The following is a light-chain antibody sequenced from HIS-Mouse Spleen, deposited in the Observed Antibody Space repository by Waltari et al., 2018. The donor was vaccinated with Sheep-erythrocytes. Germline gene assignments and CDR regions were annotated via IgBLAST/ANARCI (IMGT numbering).Light chain of an antibody. J-gene: IGLJ1*01. V-gene: IGLV3-1*01. CDR2: QDS. CDR1: KLGDKY. CDR3: CSYAGSYNHV. Sequence: SYELTQPPSVSVSPGQTASITCSGDKLGDKYACWYHQKPGQSPVLVIYQDSKRPSGLPERFSGSNSGNTASLTISGLQAEDEADYYCCSYAGSYNHVFATGTKVTVL.